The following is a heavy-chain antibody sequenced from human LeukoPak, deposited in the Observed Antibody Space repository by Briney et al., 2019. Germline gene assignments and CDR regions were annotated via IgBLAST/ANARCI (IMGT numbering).Heavy chain of an antibody. CDR1: GFTFSDYY. CDR2: ISSSSSYT. Sequence: KPGGSLRLSCAASGFTFSDYYMSWIRQAPGKGLEWVSCISSSSSYTNYADSVKGRFTISRDNAKNSLYLQMNSLRAEDTAVYYCARGDYYGSGSYYKFDYWGQGTLVTVSS. D-gene: IGHD3-10*01. CDR3: ARGDYYGSGSYYKFDY. J-gene: IGHJ4*02. V-gene: IGHV3-11*06.